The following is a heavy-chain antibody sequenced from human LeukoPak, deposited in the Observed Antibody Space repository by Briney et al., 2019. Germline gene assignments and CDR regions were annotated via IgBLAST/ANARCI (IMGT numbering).Heavy chain of an antibody. V-gene: IGHV1-69*04. CDR1: GGTFSSYA. D-gene: IGHD1-26*01. Sequence: ASVKVSCKASGGTFSSYAISWVRQAPGQGLEWMGRIIPILGIANYAQKFQGRVTITADKSTSTAYMELSSLRSEDTAVYYCARGGSEGYFQHWGQGTLVTVSS. CDR3: ARGGSEGYFQH. J-gene: IGHJ1*01. CDR2: IIPILGIA.